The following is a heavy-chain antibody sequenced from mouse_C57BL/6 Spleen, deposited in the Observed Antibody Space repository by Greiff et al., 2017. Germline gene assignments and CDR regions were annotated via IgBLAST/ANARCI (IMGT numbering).Heavy chain of an antibody. CDR3: ERHGATMTTVVATGWYFDV. CDR1: GFTFSSYT. CDR2: ISGGGGNT. J-gene: IGHJ1*03. V-gene: IGHV5-9*01. Sequence: EVQGVESGGGLVKPGGSLKLSCAASGFTFSSYTMSWVRQTPEKRLEWVATISGGGGNTYYPDSVKGRFTISRDNAKNTLYLKMSSLRSEDTALYYCERHGATMTTVVATGWYFDVWGTGTTVTVSS. D-gene: IGHD1-1*01.